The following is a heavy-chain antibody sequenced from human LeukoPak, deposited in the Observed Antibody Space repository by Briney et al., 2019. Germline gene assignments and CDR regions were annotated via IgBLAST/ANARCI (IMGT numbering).Heavy chain of an antibody. V-gene: IGHV3-23*01. Sequence: QTGGSLRLSCAASGFTFSSYAMSWVRQAPGKGLEWVSDISGSGGSTYYADCVEGRFTISRDNSKNTLYLQMNSLRAEDTAVYYGAKSVDNWGVSWFDPWGQGTLVTVSS. CDR1: GFTFSSYA. J-gene: IGHJ5*02. CDR3: AKSVDNWGVSWFDP. CDR2: ISGSGGST. D-gene: IGHD7-27*01.